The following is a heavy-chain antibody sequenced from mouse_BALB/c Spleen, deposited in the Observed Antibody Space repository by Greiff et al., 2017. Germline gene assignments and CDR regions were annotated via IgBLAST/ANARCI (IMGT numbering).Heavy chain of an antibody. CDR1: GYTFTDYW. Sequence: QVQLQQSGAELVMPGASVKMSCKASGYTFTDYWMHWVKQRPGQGLEWIGAIDTSDSYTSYNQKFKGKATLTVDESSSTAYMQLSSLTSEDSAVYYCARRPITTATYAMDYWGQGTSVTVSS. V-gene: IGHV1-69*01. J-gene: IGHJ4*01. CDR3: ARRPITTATYAMDY. CDR2: IDTSDSYT. D-gene: IGHD1-2*01.